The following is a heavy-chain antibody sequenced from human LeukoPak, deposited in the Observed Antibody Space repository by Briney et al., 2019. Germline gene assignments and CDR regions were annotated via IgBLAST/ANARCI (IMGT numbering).Heavy chain of an antibody. J-gene: IGHJ4*02. CDR1: GFTFDDYG. CDR3: ARDPYYDFWSGYDY. D-gene: IGHD3-3*01. Sequence: GGSLILSCPASGFTFDDYGMGWVRPAPGKGLEWVSVIIWNGGSTGYADSVKGRFTISRDNAKNSLYLQMNSLRAEDTAVYYCARDPYYDFWSGYDYWGQGTLVTVSS. V-gene: IGHV3-20*04. CDR2: IIWNGGST.